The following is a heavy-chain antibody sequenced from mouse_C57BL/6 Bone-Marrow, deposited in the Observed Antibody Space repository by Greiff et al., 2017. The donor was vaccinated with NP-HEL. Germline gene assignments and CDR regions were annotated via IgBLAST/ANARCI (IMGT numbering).Heavy chain of an antibody. Sequence: EVKLMESGEGLVKPGGSLKLSCAASGFTFSSYAMSWVRQTPEKRLEWVAYISSGGDYIYYADTVKGRFTISRDNARNTLYLQMSSLKSEDTAMYYCTRDLNWAGAYWGQGTLVTVSA. D-gene: IGHD4-1*02. CDR1: GFTFSSYA. V-gene: IGHV5-9-1*02. CDR3: TRDLNWAGAY. J-gene: IGHJ3*01. CDR2: ISSGGDYI.